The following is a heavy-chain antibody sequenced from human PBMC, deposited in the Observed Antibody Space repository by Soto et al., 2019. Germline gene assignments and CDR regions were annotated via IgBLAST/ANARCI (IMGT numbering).Heavy chain of an antibody. V-gene: IGHV4-59*01. J-gene: IGHJ4*02. CDR3: ARSFMVPVDFFDY. CDR1: NGSLSRNY. D-gene: IGHD3-10*01. CDR2: IYYSGST. Sequence: SETLSLTCTVSNGSLSRNYWSWMRQSPGKGLEWIGNIYYSGSTNYDPAVKSRVTMSVDTSKNQFPPKLSSVTAADTGVYFCARSFMVPVDFFDYWGQGTLVTVSS.